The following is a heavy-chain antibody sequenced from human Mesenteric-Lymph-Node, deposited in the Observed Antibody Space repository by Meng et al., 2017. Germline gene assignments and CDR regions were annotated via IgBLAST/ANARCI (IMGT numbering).Heavy chain of an antibody. CDR2: INHSGST. J-gene: IGHJ4*02. D-gene: IGHD3-10*01. CDR3: ARGGTYYYGSGSPFDY. Sequence: VQLQESGPGLVKPSGTLSLTCAVSGGSISSSNWWSWIRQPPGKGLEWIGEINHSGSTNYNPSLKSRVTISVDTSKNQFSLKLSSVTAADTAVYYCARGGTYYYGSGSPFDYWGQGTLVTVSS. CDR1: GGSISSSNW. V-gene: IGHV4-4*02.